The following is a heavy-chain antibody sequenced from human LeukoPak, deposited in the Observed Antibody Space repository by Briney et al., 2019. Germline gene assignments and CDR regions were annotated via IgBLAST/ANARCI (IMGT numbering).Heavy chain of an antibody. CDR1: GGSISSYC. V-gene: IGHV4-59*08. J-gene: IGHJ4*02. D-gene: IGHD3-16*01. CDR2: IYYCGST. Sequence: SETLSLTCTVSGGSISSYCWSWVRLPPGKGLEWIGYIYYCGSTNYNPSLKSRVTISVYTSKNQFSLKWSSVTAADTAVYYCARGGLNFDYWGQGTLVTVSS. CDR3: ARGGLNFDY.